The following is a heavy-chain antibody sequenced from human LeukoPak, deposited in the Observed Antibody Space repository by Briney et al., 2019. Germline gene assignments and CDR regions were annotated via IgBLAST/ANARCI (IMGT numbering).Heavy chain of an antibody. CDR2: IYYSGST. CDR1: GGSISSSNW. D-gene: IGHD6-19*01. V-gene: IGHV4-39*07. J-gene: IGHJ3*02. CDR3: ARSIAVAGASPKDAFNI. Sequence: SETLPLTCAVSGGSISSSNWWGWIRQPPGKGLEWIGSIYYSGSTDYNPSLKSRVTISVDTSKNQFSLKLSSVTAADTAVYYCARSIAVAGASPKDAFNIWGQGTMVTVSS.